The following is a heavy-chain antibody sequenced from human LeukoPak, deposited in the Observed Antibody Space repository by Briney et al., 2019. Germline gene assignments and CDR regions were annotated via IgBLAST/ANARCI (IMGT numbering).Heavy chain of an antibody. CDR2: IDDTGSHT. CDR3: MTRARGPPVY. CDR1: GFTFSDYV. J-gene: IGHJ4*02. Sequence: GGSLRLSCAASGFTFSDYVMTWVRQAPGKGLDWVSAIDDTGSHTDYADSVKGRFTISRDNSKNTVYLQMSNLRLEDTAVYHCMTRARGPPVYWGQGTLVTVSS. D-gene: IGHD3-10*01. V-gene: IGHV3-23*01.